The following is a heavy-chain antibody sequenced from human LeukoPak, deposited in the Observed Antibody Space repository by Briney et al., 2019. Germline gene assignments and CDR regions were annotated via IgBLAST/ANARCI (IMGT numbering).Heavy chain of an antibody. J-gene: IGHJ4*02. D-gene: IGHD1-26*01. CDR2: INPNSGGT. Sequence: GASVKVSFTASGYTFTGCYMHWVRQAPGQGLEWVGRINPNSGGTNYAQKFQGRVTMTRDTSISTAYMELSRLRSDDTAVYYCARDADVGAPHFDYWGEGTLVTVSS. CDR3: ARDADVGAPHFDY. CDR1: GYTFTGCY. V-gene: IGHV1-2*06.